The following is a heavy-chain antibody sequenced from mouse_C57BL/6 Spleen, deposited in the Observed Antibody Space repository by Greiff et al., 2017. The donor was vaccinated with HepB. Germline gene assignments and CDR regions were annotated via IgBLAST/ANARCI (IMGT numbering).Heavy chain of an antibody. Sequence: VQLQQSGPGLVKPSQSLSLTCSVTGYSITSGYYWNWIRQFPGNKLEWMGYISYDGSNNYNPSLKNRISITRDTSKNQFFLKLHSVTTEDTATYYCARGDYDAWFAYWGQGTLVTVSA. CDR1: GYSITSGYY. J-gene: IGHJ3*01. D-gene: IGHD2-4*01. V-gene: IGHV3-6*01. CDR2: ISYDGSN. CDR3: ARGDYDAWFAY.